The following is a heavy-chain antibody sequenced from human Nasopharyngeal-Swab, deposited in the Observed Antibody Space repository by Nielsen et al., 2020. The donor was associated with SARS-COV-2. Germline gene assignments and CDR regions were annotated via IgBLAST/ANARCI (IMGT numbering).Heavy chain of an antibody. CDR2: ISGSGGST. D-gene: IGHD1-1*01. Sequence: GESLKISCAASGFTFSSYDMTWVRQAPGKGLEWVSTISGSGGSTNYADSVKGRFTISRDNSKNTLFLQMDSLTAEDTAVYYCAGAPRGPTGPPFDYWGQGILVTVSS. CDR1: GFTFSSYD. V-gene: IGHV3-23*01. J-gene: IGHJ4*02. CDR3: AGAPRGPTGPPFDY.